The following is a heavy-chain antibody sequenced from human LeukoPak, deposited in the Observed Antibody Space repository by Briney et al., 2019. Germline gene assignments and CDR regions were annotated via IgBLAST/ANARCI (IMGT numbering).Heavy chain of an antibody. D-gene: IGHD4-11*01. CDR2: INPNSGGT. J-gene: IGHJ5*02. CDR3: ARVPRYSNYAFAWFDP. Sequence: ASVKVSCKASGYTFTGYYMHWVRQAPGQGLEWMGWINPNSGGTNYAQKFQGRATMTRDTSTSTAYMELSRLRSDDTAVYYCARVPRYSNYAFAWFDPWGQGTLVTVSS. CDR1: GYTFTGYY. V-gene: IGHV1-2*02.